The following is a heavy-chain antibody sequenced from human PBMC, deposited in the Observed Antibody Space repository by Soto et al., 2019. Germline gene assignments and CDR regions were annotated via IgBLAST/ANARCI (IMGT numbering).Heavy chain of an antibody. CDR1: GFTVSNNY. Sequence: EVQLVESGGGLIQPGGSLRLSCAVSGFTVSNNYMSWVRQAPGKGLEGVSVIYSGGYTAYGDSVKGRFTISRDNSKNTLYLKRNIGWADPAALFYCGTQRGGGGYWGQGTLVTVSS. J-gene: IGHJ4*02. V-gene: IGHV3-53*01. D-gene: IGHD6-25*01. CDR2: IYSGGYT. CDR3: GTQRGGGGY.